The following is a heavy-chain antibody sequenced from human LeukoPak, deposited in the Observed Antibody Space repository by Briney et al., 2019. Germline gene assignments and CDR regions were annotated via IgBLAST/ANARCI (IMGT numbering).Heavy chain of an antibody. V-gene: IGHV4-34*01. CDR2: INHSGSS. D-gene: IGHD2-2*01. J-gene: IGHJ5*02. CDR3: ARGKRYCSSTSCPTFGFDP. CDR1: GGCFSGYY. Sequence: SETLSLTCAVYGGCFSGYYWSWIRQPPGKGREGIGEINHSGSSNYNPSLKSRVTISVDTSKNQFSLKLSSVTAADTAVYYCARGKRYCSSTSCPTFGFDPWGQGTLVTVSS.